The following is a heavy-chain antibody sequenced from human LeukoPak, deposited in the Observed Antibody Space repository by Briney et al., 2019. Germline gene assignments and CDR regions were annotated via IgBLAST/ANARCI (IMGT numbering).Heavy chain of an antibody. Sequence: PSETLSLTCAVSGYSISSGYYWGWIRQPPGKGLEWIGSIYHSGSTYYNPSLKSRVTISVDTSKNQFSLKLSSVTAADTAVYYCARDPVGQHHAFDIWGQGTMVTVSS. CDR2: IYHSGST. CDR1: GYSISSGYY. J-gene: IGHJ3*02. D-gene: IGHD6-13*01. V-gene: IGHV4-38-2*02. CDR3: ARDPVGQHHAFDI.